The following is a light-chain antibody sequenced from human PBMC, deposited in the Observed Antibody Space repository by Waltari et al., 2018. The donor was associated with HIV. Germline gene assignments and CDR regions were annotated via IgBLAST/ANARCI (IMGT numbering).Light chain of an antibody. CDR2: WAS. CDR1: WTVFYSSDNQNY. V-gene: IGKV4-1*01. CDR3: QQYYTVPPT. J-gene: IGKJ4*01. Sequence: IVITQSPDSLAVSLGDKAILHCTSDWTVFYSSDNQNYLAWYQQRPGQSPKVLIFWASTRAVGVPDRFRGSGSGTDFSLTLSSLQADDVGVYYCQQYYTVPPTFGGGTKVEI.